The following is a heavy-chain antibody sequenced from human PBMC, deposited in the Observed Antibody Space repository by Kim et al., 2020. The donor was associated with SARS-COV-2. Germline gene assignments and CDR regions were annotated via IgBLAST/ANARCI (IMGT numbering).Heavy chain of an antibody. CDR3: VMDSEEDY. Sequence: FGTANYAQKFQGRVTITADESTSTAYMELSSLRSEDTAVYYCVMDSEEDYWGQGTLFTVSS. CDR2: FGTA. V-gene: IGHV1-69*01. D-gene: IGHD1-26*01. J-gene: IGHJ4*02.